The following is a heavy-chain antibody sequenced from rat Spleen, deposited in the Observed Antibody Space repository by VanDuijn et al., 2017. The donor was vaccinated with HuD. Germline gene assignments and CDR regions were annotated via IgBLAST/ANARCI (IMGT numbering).Heavy chain of an antibody. CDR1: GFTFSSYD. V-gene: IGHV5-27*01. CDR2: ISPSGGST. CDR3: TTRPYYSSLNWFPY. D-gene: IGHD1-2*01. Sequence: EVQLVESGGGLVQPGSPLKLSCAASGFTFSSYDMAWVRQAPTKGLEWVASISPSGGSTYYRDSMKGRFTVSRDNAKSTLYLQMDSLRSEDTATYYCTTRPYYSSLNWFPYWGQGTLVTVSS. J-gene: IGHJ3*01.